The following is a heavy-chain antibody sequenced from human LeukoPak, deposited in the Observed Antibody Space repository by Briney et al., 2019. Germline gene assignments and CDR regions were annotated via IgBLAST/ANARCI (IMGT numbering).Heavy chain of an antibody. Sequence: SQTLSLTCALSGDSVSSNSAAWNWIRQSPSRGLEWLGRTYYRSKLYNNYAVSVKSRITINADTSKNQFSLQLSSVTPDDTAVYYCANLIAAAGSLMDVWGQGTTVTVSS. CDR3: ANLIAAAGSLMDV. J-gene: IGHJ6*02. CDR2: TYYRSKLYN. D-gene: IGHD6-13*01. V-gene: IGHV6-1*01. CDR1: GDSVSSNSAA.